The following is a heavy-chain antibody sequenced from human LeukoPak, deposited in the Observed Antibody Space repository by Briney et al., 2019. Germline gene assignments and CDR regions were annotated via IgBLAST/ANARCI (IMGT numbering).Heavy chain of an antibody. Sequence: GGSLRLSCAASGFTFSSYSMNWVRQAPGKGLEWVANIKQDGSEKYYVDSVKGRFTISRDNAKNSLYLQMNSLRAEDTAVYYCAREYSSSSCGYWGQGTLVTVSS. CDR2: IKQDGSEK. J-gene: IGHJ4*02. CDR3: AREYSSSSCGY. CDR1: GFTFSSYS. D-gene: IGHD6-6*01. V-gene: IGHV3-7*01.